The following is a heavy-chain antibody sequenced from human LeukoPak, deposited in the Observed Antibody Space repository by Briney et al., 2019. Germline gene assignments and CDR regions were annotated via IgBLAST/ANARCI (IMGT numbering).Heavy chain of an antibody. J-gene: IGHJ4*02. D-gene: IGHD2-2*01. CDR1: RFTFSSYA. CDR2: ISGSGGST. V-gene: IGHV3-23*01. CDR3: AKGGMKYQLLTYLDY. Sequence: GGSLRLSCAASRFTFSSYAMSWVRQAPGKGLDWVSAISGSGGSTYYADSVKGRFTISRDDSKNTLYLQMNSLRAEDTAVYYCAKGGMKYQLLTYLDYWGQGTLVTVSS.